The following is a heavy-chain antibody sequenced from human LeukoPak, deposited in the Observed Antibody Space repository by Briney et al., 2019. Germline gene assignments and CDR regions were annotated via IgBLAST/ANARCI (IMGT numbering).Heavy chain of an antibody. Sequence: SETLSLTCSVSGASISSGSNYWGWIRQPPGKTLEWIGSIYYSGSTYYNPPLKSRVTISVDTSKNQFSLKLSSVTAADTAVYYCARELRSGYFDYWGQGTLVTVSS. V-gene: IGHV4-39*07. CDR2: IYYSGST. CDR3: ARELRSGYFDY. CDR1: GASISSGSNY. D-gene: IGHD2-15*01. J-gene: IGHJ4*02.